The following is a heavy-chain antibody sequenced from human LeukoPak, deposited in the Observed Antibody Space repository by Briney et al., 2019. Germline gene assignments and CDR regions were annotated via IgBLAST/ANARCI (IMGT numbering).Heavy chain of an antibody. CDR2: IKQDGSEK. Sequence: GGSLRLSCAASGFTFSSYWMSWVRQAPGKGLEWVANIKQDGSEKYYVDSVKGRFTISRDNAKNSLYLQMNSLRAEDTAVYYCARAADYYYGSGGGDYWGQGTLVTVSS. CDR3: ARAADYYYGSGGGDY. D-gene: IGHD3-10*01. J-gene: IGHJ4*02. V-gene: IGHV3-7*01. CDR1: GFTFSSYW.